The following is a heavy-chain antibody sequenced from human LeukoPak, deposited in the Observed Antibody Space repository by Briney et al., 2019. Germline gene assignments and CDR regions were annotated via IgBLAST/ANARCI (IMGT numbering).Heavy chain of an antibody. CDR1: GYTFTSYY. CDR2: INPSGGGT. D-gene: IGHD3-16*02. Sequence: ASVKVSCKASGYTFTSYYMHWVRQAPGQGLEWMGIINPSGGGTSYAQKFQGRVTMTRDTSTSTVYMELSSLRSEDTAVYYCATRKIRGIIGHYYSGMDVWGQGTTVTVSS. J-gene: IGHJ6*02. CDR3: ATRKIRGIIGHYYSGMDV. V-gene: IGHV1-46*01.